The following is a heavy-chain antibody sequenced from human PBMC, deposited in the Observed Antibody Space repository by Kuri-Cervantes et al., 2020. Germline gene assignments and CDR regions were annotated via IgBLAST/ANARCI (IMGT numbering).Heavy chain of an antibody. D-gene: IGHD2-2*02. V-gene: IGHV4-34*01. CDR3: ARGPPIRSYFDY. J-gene: IGHJ4*02. CDR2: IKHRGST. Sequence: SETLSLTCAVYGGSFNGYYWSWIRQPPGKGLEWIGEIKHRGSTNCNPSLKSRVTISVDTSKNQFPLKLSSVTAADTAVYYCARGPPIRSYFDYWGQGTLVTVSS. CDR1: GGSFNGYY.